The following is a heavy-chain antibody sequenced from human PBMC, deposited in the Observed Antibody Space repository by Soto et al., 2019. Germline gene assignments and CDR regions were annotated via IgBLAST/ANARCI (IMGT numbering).Heavy chain of an antibody. D-gene: IGHD6-19*01. CDR3: ARDLSGWVLYSYYYGMDV. V-gene: IGHV3-7*01. J-gene: IGHJ6*02. CDR2: IKQDGSEK. CDR1: GFTFSSYW. Sequence: GGSLRLSCAASGFTFSSYWMSWVRQAPGKGLEWVANIKQDGSEKYYVDSVKGRFTISRDNAKNSLYLQMNSLRAEDTAVYYCARDLSGWVLYSYYYGMDVWGQGTTVTVSS.